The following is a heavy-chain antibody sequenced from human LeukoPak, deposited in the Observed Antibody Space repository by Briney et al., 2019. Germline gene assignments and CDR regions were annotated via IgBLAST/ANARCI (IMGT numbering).Heavy chain of an antibody. CDR3: ARVRVVNDDDAFDI. J-gene: IGHJ3*02. D-gene: IGHD3-3*01. CDR1: GGSISSYY. V-gene: IGHV4-59*01. Sequence: PSETLSLTCTVSGGSISSYYWSWIRQPPGKGLEWIGYIYYSGSTNYNPSLKSRITISVDTSKNQFSLTLSSVTAADTAVYYCARVRVVNDDDAFDIWGQGTMVTVSS. CDR2: IYYSGST.